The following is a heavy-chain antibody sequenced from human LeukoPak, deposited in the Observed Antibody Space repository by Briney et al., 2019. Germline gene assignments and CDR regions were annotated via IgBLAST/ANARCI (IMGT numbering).Heavy chain of an antibody. CDR2: IYTSGST. CDR1: GGSISSGSYY. D-gene: IGHD6-13*01. CDR3: ARGIAAAETRPFDY. V-gene: IGHV4-61*02. Sequence: SQTLSLTCTVSGGSISSGSYYWSWIRQPAGKGLEWIGRIYTSGSTNYNPSLKSRVTISVDTSKNQFSLKLSSVTAADTAVYYCARGIAAAETRPFDYWGQGTLVTVSS. J-gene: IGHJ4*02.